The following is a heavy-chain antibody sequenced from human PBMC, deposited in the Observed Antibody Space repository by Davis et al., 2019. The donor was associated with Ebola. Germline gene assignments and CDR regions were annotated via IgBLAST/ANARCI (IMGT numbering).Heavy chain of an antibody. Sequence: GGSLRLSCSASGFTFSSYAMHWVRQAPGKGLEYVSAISSNGGSTYYADSVKGRFTISRDNAKNSLYLQMNSLRAEDTAVYYCARDWPIDVVVVAATFDYWGQGTLVTVSS. V-gene: IGHV3-64*04. CDR2: ISSNGGST. J-gene: IGHJ4*02. CDR3: ARDWPIDVVVVAATFDY. D-gene: IGHD2-15*01. CDR1: GFTFSSYA.